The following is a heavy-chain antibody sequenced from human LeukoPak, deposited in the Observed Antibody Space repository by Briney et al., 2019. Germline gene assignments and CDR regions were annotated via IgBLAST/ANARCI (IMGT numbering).Heavy chain of an antibody. D-gene: IGHD4-23*01. CDR2: IYYSGST. J-gene: IGHJ3*02. V-gene: IGHV4-31*03. CDR3: ARATTVVTPVWGAFGI. Sequence: SQTLSLTCTVSGGSISSGGYYWSWIRQHPGKGLEWIGYIYYSGSTYYNPSLKSRVTISVDTSKNQFSLKLSSVTAADTAVYYCARATTVVTPVWGAFGIWGQGTMVTVSS. CDR1: GGSISSGGYY.